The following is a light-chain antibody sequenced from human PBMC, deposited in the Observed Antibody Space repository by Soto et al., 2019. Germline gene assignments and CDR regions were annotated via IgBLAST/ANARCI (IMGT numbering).Light chain of an antibody. CDR2: EVS. J-gene: IGLJ2*01. CDR1: SSDVGSYNL. CDR3: CSYAGSSTFHVV. V-gene: IGLV2-23*02. Sequence: SALTQPASVSGSPGQSITISCTGTSSDVGSYNLVSWYQQHPGKAPKLMIYEVSKRPSGVSNRFSGSKSGNTASLTISGLQAEDEADYYCCSYAGSSTFHVVFGGGTQLTVL.